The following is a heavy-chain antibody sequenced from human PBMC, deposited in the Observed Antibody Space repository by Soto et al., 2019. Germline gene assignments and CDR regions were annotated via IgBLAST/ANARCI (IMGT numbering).Heavy chain of an antibody. J-gene: IGHJ4*02. CDR1: SGSVSSGSYY. D-gene: IGHD3-10*01. CDR3: ARVSFYYGSGSYYNTY. Sequence: WETLSLTCTVSSGSVSSGSYYWSWIRQPPGKGLEWIGYIYYSGSTNYNPSLKSRVTISVDTSKNQFSLKLSSVTAADTAVYYCARVSFYYGSGSYYNTYWGQGTLVTVSS. V-gene: IGHV4-61*01. CDR2: IYYSGST.